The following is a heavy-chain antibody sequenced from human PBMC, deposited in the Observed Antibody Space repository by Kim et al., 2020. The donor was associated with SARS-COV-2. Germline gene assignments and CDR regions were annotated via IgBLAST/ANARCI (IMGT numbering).Heavy chain of an antibody. CDR1: GYTFTSYY. CDR3: ARDRVPGCSSTSCLTYYYYYYGMDV. CDR2: INPSGGST. D-gene: IGHD2-2*01. Sequence: ASVKVSCKASGYTFTSYYMHWVRQAPGQGLEWMGIINPSGGSTSYAQKFQGRVTMTRDTSTSTVYMEMSSLRPEDTAVYYCARDRVPGCSSTSCLTYYYYYYGMDVWGQGTTVTVSS. J-gene: IGHJ6*02. V-gene: IGHV1-46*01.